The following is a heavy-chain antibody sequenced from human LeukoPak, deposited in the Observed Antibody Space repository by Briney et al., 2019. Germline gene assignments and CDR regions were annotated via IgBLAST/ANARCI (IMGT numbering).Heavy chain of an antibody. Sequence: AGSLRLSCAASGFTFSSYEMNWLPQAPGQGLEWVSYISSSGTTIYYADSGKGPFTISRDNAKNSLYLQMSSLRAEDTAVYYCATGLLLPNDAFDIWGQGPMVTVSS. CDR3: ATGLLLPNDAFDI. CDR2: ISSSGTTI. CDR1: GFTFSSYE. V-gene: IGHV3-48*03. J-gene: IGHJ3*02. D-gene: IGHD3-22*01.